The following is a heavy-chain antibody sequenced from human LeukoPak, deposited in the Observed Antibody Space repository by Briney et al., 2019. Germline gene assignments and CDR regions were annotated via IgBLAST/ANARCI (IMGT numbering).Heavy chain of an antibody. J-gene: IGHJ4*02. CDR3: ARHDYGGDNFDY. Sequence: ASVKVSCKASGYTFTGYYMYWMRQAPGQGLEWMGWINPNGGATNYAQKFQGRVTMTTDTSVSTAYMELSRLRSDDTAVYYCARHDYGGDNFDYWGQGTLVTVSS. CDR1: GYTFTGYY. V-gene: IGHV1-2*02. D-gene: IGHD4-23*01. CDR2: INPNGGAT.